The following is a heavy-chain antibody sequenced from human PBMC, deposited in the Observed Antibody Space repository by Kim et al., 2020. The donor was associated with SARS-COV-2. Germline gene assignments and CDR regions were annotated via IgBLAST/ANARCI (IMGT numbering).Heavy chain of an antibody. CDR1: GFTFSSYW. J-gene: IGHJ5*02. CDR2: INSDGSTT. D-gene: IGHD2-2*01. V-gene: IGHV3-74*01. Sequence: GGSLRLSCAASGFTFSSYWMHWVRQAPGKGLVWVSRINSDGSTTSYADSVKGRFTISRDNAKNTLYPQMNSLRAEDTAVYYCARDRNFCTSTSCWGWFDPWGQGTLVTVSS. CDR3: ARDRNFCTSTSCWGWFDP.